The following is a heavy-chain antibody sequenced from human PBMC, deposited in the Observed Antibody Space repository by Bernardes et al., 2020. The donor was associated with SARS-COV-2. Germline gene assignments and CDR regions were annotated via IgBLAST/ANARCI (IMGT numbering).Heavy chain of an antibody. CDR3: ARGGVQLWHYYYAMDV. CDR1: GGSISSGSYY. V-gene: IGHV4-61*02. D-gene: IGHD5-18*01. CDR2: IYTSGST. Sequence: SESLSLTCTVSGGSISSGSYYWSWLLQPAGKGLEWIGRIYTSGSTNYNPSLKSRVTISVDTSKNQFSLKLSSVTAADTAVYYCARGGVQLWHYYYAMDVWGQGTTVTVSS. J-gene: IGHJ6*02.